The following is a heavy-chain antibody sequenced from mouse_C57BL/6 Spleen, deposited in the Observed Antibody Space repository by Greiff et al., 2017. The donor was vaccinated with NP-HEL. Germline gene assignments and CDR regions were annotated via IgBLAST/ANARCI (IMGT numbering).Heavy chain of an antibody. J-gene: IGHJ4*01. CDR3: ARGGYYALAY. CDR1: GYEFSSSW. CDR2: FYPGDGDT. V-gene: IGHV1-82*01. Sequence: VQLQQSGPELVKPGASVKISCKASGYEFSSSWMNWGKQRPGKGLEWIGRFYPGDGDTNYNGKFKGKATLTTDKSSSTAYMQLSSLTSEESAVYFCARGGYYALAYWGEGATVAISS.